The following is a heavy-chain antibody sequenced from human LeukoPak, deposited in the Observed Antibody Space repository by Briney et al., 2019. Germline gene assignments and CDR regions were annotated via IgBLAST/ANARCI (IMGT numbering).Heavy chain of an antibody. J-gene: IGHJ4*02. CDR3: ATASPRSGSYVPFDY. Sequence: ASVKVSCKVSGYTLTELSMHWVRQAPGKGLEWMGGLDPEDGETIHAQRFQGRVTMTEDTSTDTAYMELSSLRSEATAGYYCATASPRSGSYVPFDYWGQGTLVTVSS. CDR1: GYTLTELS. V-gene: IGHV1-24*01. D-gene: IGHD3-10*01. CDR2: LDPEDGET.